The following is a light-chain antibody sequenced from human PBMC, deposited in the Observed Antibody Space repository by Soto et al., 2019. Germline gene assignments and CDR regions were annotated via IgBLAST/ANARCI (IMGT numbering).Light chain of an antibody. V-gene: IGKV3-15*01. J-gene: IGKJ3*01. CDR3: QQYNNCPPVT. CDR2: DAS. CDR1: QSVSSN. Sequence: EIVMTQSPATLSVSPGERATLSCRASQSVSSNLAWYQQKPGQAPRLLIYDASTRATSIPARFSGSGSGTEFTLTISSLHSEDFAVYYCQQYNNCPPVTFGPGTKVDIK.